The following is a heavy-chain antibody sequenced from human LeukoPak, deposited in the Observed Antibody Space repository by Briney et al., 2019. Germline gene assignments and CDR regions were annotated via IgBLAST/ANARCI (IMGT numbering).Heavy chain of an antibody. CDR1: GYTFTSYA. CDR2: INAGNGNT. V-gene: IGHV1-3*01. CDR3: ARHSSTSLEYFQH. J-gene: IGHJ1*01. Sequence: ASVKVSCKASGYTFTSYAMHWGRQAPGQRLEWRGWINAGNGNTKYSQKFQGRVTITRDTSASTAYMELSSLRSEDTAVYYCARHSSTSLEYFQHWGQGTLVTVSS. D-gene: IGHD2-2*01.